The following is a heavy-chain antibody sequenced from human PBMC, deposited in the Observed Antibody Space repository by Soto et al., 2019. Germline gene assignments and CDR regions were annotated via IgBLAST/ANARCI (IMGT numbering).Heavy chain of an antibody. V-gene: IGHV3-7*03. CDR3: ARYRSLDP. J-gene: IGHJ5*02. D-gene: IGHD3-16*02. Sequence: EVQLVESGGGLVQPGGSLRLSCADSGFILRNYWMSWVRQAPGMGLQWVASIKEDGSEKYYVDPVNGRFTISRENAKNSLYLQMNSLRAEVTAVYYCARYRSLDPWGQGILVTVSS. CDR2: IKEDGSEK. CDR1: GFILRNYW.